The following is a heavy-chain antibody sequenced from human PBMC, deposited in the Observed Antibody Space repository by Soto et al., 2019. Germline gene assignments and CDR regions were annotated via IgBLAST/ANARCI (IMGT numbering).Heavy chain of an antibody. D-gene: IGHD4-17*01. CDR2: MNPNRGNT. CDR3: ARTLYGDNVDY. V-gene: IGHV1-8*02. Sequence: AXVKVSCKASGGTFSSYTISWVRQATGQGLEWMGWMNPNRGNTGYAQKFQGRVTMTRNTSISTAYMELSSLSSEDTAVYYCARTLYGDNVDYWGQGTLVTVSS. J-gene: IGHJ4*02. CDR1: GGTFSSYT.